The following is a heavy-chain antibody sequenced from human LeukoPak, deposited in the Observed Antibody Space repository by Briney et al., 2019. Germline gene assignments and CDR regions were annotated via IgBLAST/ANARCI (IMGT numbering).Heavy chain of an antibody. CDR1: GFTFRSYA. Sequence: PGGSLRLSCAASGFTFRSYAMSWVRQAPGKGLEWVSAISGSGASTYYADSVKGRFTISKDNSKNTVYLQMSSLRVDDTAVYYCAKAASSSWPSYYYGMDVWGQGTTVTVSS. V-gene: IGHV3-23*01. CDR2: ISGSGAST. CDR3: AKAASSSWPSYYYGMDV. D-gene: IGHD6-13*01. J-gene: IGHJ6*02.